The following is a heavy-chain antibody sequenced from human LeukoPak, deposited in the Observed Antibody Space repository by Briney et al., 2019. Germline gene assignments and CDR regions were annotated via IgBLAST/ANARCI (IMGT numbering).Heavy chain of an antibody. CDR3: ARDTVTEYYYYGMDV. D-gene: IGHD4-11*01. Sequence: SGTLSLTCTVSGGSVSSGSYYWSWIRQPPGKGLEWIGYIYYSGSTNYNPSLKSRVTISVDTSKNQFSLKLSSVTAADTAVYYCARDTVTEYYYYGMDVWGQGTTVTVSS. V-gene: IGHV4-61*01. J-gene: IGHJ6*02. CDR2: IYYSGST. CDR1: GGSVSSGSYY.